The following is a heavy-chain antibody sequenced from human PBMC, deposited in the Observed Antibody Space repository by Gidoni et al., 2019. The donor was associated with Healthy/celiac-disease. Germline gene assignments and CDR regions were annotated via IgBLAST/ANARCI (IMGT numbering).Heavy chain of an antibody. J-gene: IGHJ4*02. D-gene: IGHD7-27*01. Sequence: QVQLVQSGAEVKKPGASVKVSCKASGSTFTSYGISWVRQAPGQGLEWMGWFSAYNGNTNYAQKLQGRVTMTTDTSTSTAYMELRSLRSDDTAVYYCARERVPANGGDLDFDYWGQGTLVTVSS. CDR3: ARERVPANGGDLDFDY. CDR2: FSAYNGNT. V-gene: IGHV1-18*01. CDR1: GSTFTSYG.